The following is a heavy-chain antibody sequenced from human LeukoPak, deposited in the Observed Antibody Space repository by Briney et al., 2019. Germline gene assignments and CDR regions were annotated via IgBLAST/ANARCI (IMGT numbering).Heavy chain of an antibody. J-gene: IGHJ4*02. CDR2: IYYSGST. V-gene: IGHV4-59*08. D-gene: IGHD3-10*01. Sequence: SETLSLTCTVSGGSISSYYWSWIRQPPGKGLEWIGYIYYSGSTNYNPSLKSRVTISVDTSKNQFSLKLSSVTAADTAVYYCARRSPGSGSVSYHFDYWGQGTLVTVSS. CDR3: ARRSPGSGSVSYHFDY. CDR1: GGSISSYY.